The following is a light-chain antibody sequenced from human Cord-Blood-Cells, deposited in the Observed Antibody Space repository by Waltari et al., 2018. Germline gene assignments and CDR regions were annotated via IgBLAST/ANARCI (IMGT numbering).Light chain of an antibody. CDR3: CSYAGSSTYWV. Sequence: QSALTQPASVSGSPGQSITISCTGTSSDVGSYNLVSWYQQHPGKAPNRMIDEGSKWPSGVSNRFSGSKSGNTASLTISGLQAEDEADYYCCSYAGSSTYWVFGGGTKLTVL. CDR2: EGS. J-gene: IGLJ3*02. V-gene: IGLV2-23*01. CDR1: SSDVGSYNL.